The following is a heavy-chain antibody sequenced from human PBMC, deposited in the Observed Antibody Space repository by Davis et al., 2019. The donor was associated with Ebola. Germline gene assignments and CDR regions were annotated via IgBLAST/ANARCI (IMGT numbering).Heavy chain of an antibody. CDR3: TKDGRIVGAITYYYYMDV. CDR1: GFTFSSYA. Sequence: GESLKISCAASGFTFSSYAMSWVRQAPGKGLEWVSATSGSGGSTYYADSVKGRFTISRDNSKNTLYLQMNSLRAEDTAVYYCTKDGRIVGAITYYYYMDVWGKGTTVTVSS. CDR2: TSGSGGST. V-gene: IGHV3-23*01. D-gene: IGHD1-26*01. J-gene: IGHJ6*03.